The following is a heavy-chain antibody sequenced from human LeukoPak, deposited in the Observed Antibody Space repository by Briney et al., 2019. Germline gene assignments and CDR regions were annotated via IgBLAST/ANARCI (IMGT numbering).Heavy chain of an antibody. D-gene: IGHD5-24*01. CDR2: INPSGGST. J-gene: IGHJ4*02. CDR1: GYTFTSYY. Sequence: ASVKVSFKASGYTFTSYYMHWVRQAPGQGLEWMGIINPSGGSTSYAQKFQGRVTKTRDTSTSTVYMELSSLRSEDTAVYYCAVADGETEEIASIDWGQGTLVTVSS. V-gene: IGHV1-46*01. CDR3: AVADGETEEIASID.